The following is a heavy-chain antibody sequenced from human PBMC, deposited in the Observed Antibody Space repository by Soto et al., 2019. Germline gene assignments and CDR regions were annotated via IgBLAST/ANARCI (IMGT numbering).Heavy chain of an antibody. V-gene: IGHV4-39*01. Sequence: SETLSLTCTVSSASISSSSYTWGWIRQPPGKGLEWIGSIYYSGITYYNPSLNSRVTVSVDTSKNQFSLKLSSVTAADTAVYYSARDYDSSGDYWGQGTLVTVSS. CDR3: ARDYDSSGDY. D-gene: IGHD3-22*01. CDR2: IYYSGIT. J-gene: IGHJ4*02. CDR1: SASISSSSYT.